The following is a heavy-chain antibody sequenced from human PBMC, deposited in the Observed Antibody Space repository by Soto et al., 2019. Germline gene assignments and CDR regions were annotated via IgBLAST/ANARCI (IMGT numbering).Heavy chain of an antibody. CDR2: IYHSGST. CDR3: AGAAYCGGDCYSSYYYGMDV. D-gene: IGHD2-21*02. CDR1: GGSISSGGYS. Sequence: SETLSLTCAVSGGSISSGGYSWSWIRQPPGKGLEWIGYIYHSGSTYYNPSLKSRVTISVDRSKNQFSLKLSSVTAADTAVYYCAGAAYCGGDCYSSYYYGMDVWGQGTTVTVSS. V-gene: IGHV4-30-2*01. J-gene: IGHJ6*02.